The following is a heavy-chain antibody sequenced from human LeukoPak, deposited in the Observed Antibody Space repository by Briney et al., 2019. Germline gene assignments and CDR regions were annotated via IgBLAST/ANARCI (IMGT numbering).Heavy chain of an antibody. V-gene: IGHV3-23*01. D-gene: IGHD1-26*01. CDR2: ISGSGGST. CDR3: AKDSEWELLPSDAFDI. Sequence: GGSLRLSCAASGFTFDDYAMHWVRQAPGKGLEWVSAISGSGGSTYYADSVKGRFTISRDNSKNTLYLQMNSLRAEDTAVYYCAKDSEWELLPSDAFDIWGQGTMVTVSS. J-gene: IGHJ3*02. CDR1: GFTFDDYA.